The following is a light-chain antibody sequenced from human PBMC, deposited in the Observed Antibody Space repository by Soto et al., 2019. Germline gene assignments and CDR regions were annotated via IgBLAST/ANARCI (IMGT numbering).Light chain of an antibody. CDR1: QAIRTA. CDR3: LLDFRYFWA. Sequence: AIQLTQSPSSLYAAVGDRVTITFRASQAIRTALGWYQQKPGKVPKLLIYAASILQSGVPSRFSGSGSGTDFTLTISSLQPEDFATYYCLLDFRYFWAFGQGTKVDI. J-gene: IGKJ1*01. V-gene: IGKV1-6*01. CDR2: AAS.